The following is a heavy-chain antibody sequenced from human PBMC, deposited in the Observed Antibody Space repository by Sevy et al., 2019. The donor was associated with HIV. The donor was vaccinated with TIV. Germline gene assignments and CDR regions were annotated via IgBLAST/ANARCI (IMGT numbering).Heavy chain of an antibody. CDR3: ARERTRWQQLVEYYLGMDV. D-gene: IGHD6-13*01. J-gene: IGHJ6*02. Sequence: ASVKVSCKASGYTFNTYGISWVRQAPGQGLEWMGWISSYYGNTNFAQKFQGRVTMTTDTITNTAYMELTSLRSDDTAVYYCARERTRWQQLVEYYLGMDVWGQGTPVTV. V-gene: IGHV1-18*01. CDR2: ISSYYGNT. CDR1: GYTFNTYG.